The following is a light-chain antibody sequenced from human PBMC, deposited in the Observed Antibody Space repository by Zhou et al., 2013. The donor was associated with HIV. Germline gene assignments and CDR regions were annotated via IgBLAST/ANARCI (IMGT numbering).Light chain of an antibody. CDR1: QSVSGN. V-gene: IGKV3-15*01. Sequence: EIVMTQSPVTLSVSPGERVTLSCRASQSVSGNLAWYQQKPSQAPRLLIYGASTRATGIPARFSGSGSGTEFTLTISSLQSEDSAVYYCQQYDNWPPWTFGQGTKVEMK. CDR2: GAS. J-gene: IGKJ1*01. CDR3: QQYDNWPPWT.